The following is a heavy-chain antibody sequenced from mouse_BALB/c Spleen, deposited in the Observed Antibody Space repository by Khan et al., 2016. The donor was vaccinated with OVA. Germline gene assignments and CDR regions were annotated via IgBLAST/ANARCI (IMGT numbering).Heavy chain of an antibody. CDR2: IYPGSGST. V-gene: IGHV1S22*01. CDR3: TRWSYFAMDY. J-gene: IGHJ4*01. Sequence: LQQPGSELVRPGVSVKLSCKASGYTFTSYWMHWVKQRPGQGLEWIGNIYPGSGSTKYDEKFKSKATLTVDTSSSTAYMQLSSLTSEDSAVYYCTRWSYFAMDYWGQGTSVTVSS. CDR1: GYTFTSYW.